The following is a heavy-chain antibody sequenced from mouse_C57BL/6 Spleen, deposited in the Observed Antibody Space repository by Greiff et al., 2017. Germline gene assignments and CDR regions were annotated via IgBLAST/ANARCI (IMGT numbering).Heavy chain of an antibody. CDR3: ARERV. CDR2: ISDGGSYT. CDR1: GFTFSSYA. Sequence: EVKLMESGGGLVKPGGSLKLSCAASGFTFSSYAMSWVRQTPEKRLEWVATISDGGSYTYYPDNVKGRFTISRDNAKNNLYLQMSHLKSEDTAMYYCARERVWGQGTLVTVSA. J-gene: IGHJ3*01. V-gene: IGHV5-4*01.